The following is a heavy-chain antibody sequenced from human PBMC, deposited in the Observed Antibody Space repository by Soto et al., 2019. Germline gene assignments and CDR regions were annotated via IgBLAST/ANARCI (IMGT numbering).Heavy chain of an antibody. CDR2: ISGSGGST. V-gene: IGHV3-23*01. CDR3: AKSITDYYDSSGYEYYFDY. Sequence: GGSLRLSCAASGFTFSSYAMSWVRRAPGKGLEWVSAISGSGGSTYYADSVKGRFTISRDNSKNTLYLQMNSLRAEDTAVYYCAKSITDYYDSSGYEYYFDYWGQGTXXTVX. J-gene: IGHJ4*02. CDR1: GFTFSSYA. D-gene: IGHD3-22*01.